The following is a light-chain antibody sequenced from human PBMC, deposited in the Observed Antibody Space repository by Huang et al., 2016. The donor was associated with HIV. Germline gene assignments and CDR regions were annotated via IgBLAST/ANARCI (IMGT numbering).Light chain of an antibody. J-gene: IGKJ4*01. CDR3: QQSYSSLLS. CDR1: QTINTY. Sequence: DIQMTQSPSSLSASVGDRVIMTCRSSQTINTYLNWYQQRPGKAPKLLIYAASSLQSGVPSRFSCSGSGTDFTLTISSLQPEDFATYYCQQSYSSLLSFGGGTKVAIK. CDR2: AAS. V-gene: IGKV1-39*01.